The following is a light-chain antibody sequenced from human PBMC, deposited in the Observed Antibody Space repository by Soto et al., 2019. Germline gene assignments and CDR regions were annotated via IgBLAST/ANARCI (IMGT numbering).Light chain of an antibody. CDR3: CSYAGSSTLEV. CDR2: EVS. J-gene: IGLJ2*01. V-gene: IGLV2-23*02. CDR1: SSDVGSYNL. Sequence: QSALTQPASVSGSPGQSITISSTGTSSDVGSYNLDSWYQQHPGKAPKLMIYEVSKRPSGVSNRFSGSKSGNTASLTISGLQAEDEADYYCCSYAGSSTLEVFGGGTKLTVL.